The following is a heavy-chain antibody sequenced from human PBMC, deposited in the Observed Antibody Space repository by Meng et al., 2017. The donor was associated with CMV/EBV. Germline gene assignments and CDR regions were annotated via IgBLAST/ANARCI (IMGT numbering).Heavy chain of an antibody. CDR2: IYYSGST. J-gene: IGHJ3*02. CDR3: ARAGGAFDI. CDR1: GGSISSYY. D-gene: IGHD1-26*01. Sequence: SETLSLTCTVSGGSISSYYWSWIRQPPGKGLEWIGYIYYSGSTNYNPSLKSRVTISVDTSKNQFSLKLSAVTAADTAVYYCARAGGAFDIWGQGTMVTVSS. V-gene: IGHV4-59*01.